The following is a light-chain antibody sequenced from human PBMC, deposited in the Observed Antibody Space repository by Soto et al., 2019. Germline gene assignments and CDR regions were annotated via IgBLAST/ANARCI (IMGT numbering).Light chain of an antibody. CDR2: DAS. CDR1: QSVSSY. J-gene: IGKJ5*01. Sequence: EILMTQSPATLSLSPGERATLSCRASQSVSSYLAWYQQKPGQAPRLLIYDASKRATGIPARFSGSGSGTDFTLTISSLEPEDFAVYFCQQRSDWPPTFGQGTRLEIK. CDR3: QQRSDWPPT. V-gene: IGKV3-11*01.